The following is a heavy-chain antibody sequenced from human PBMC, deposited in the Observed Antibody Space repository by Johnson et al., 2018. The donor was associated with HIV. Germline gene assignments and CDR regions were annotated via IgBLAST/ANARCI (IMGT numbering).Heavy chain of an antibody. CDR3: ASDGWELLGVAAFDV. V-gene: IGHV3-NL1*01. CDR2: INWDGDST. Sequence: QVQLVESGGGVVQPGRSLRLSCAASGFTFSNYGMHWVRQAPGKGLEWVSLINWDGDSTYYADSVKGRFTNSRDTSKNTLYLQMNSLRPEDTAVYYCASDGWELLGVAAFDVWGQGTLVTVSS. CDR1: GFTFSNYG. J-gene: IGHJ3*01. D-gene: IGHD1-26*01.